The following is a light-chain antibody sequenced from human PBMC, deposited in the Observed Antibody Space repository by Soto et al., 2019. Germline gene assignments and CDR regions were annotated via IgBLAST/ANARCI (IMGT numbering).Light chain of an antibody. J-gene: IGLJ2*01. CDR2: SNN. CDR3: AAWDDSLNGVV. Sequence: QSVLTQPPSASGTPGQRVTFSCPGSSSNIGSNTVNWYRQLPGPAPKLLIYSNNQRPSGVPDRFSGSKSGPSASLAISGLQSEDEADYYCAAWDDSLNGVVFGGGTKVTVL. V-gene: IGLV1-44*01. CDR1: SSNIGSNT.